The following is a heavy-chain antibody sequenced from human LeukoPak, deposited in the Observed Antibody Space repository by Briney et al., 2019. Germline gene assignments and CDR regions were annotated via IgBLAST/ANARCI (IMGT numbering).Heavy chain of an antibody. Sequence: ASVKVSCKASGGTFSSYAISWVRQAPGQGLEWMGGIIPIFGTANYAQKFQGRVTITADKSTSTAYMELSSLRSEDTAVYYCAREVATMGYCSGGSCYNYYYYMDVWGKGTTVTVAS. CDR3: AREVATMGYCSGGSCYNYYYYMDV. CDR1: GGTFSSYA. CDR2: IIPIFGTA. V-gene: IGHV1-69*06. J-gene: IGHJ6*03. D-gene: IGHD2-15*01.